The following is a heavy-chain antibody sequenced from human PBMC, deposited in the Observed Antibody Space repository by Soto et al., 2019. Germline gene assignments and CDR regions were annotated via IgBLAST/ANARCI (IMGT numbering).Heavy chain of an antibody. CDR3: ARVRPCSSTSCDLFDY. J-gene: IGHJ4*02. D-gene: IGHD2-2*01. V-gene: IGHV1-18*01. Sequence: QVPLVQSGAEVKKPGASVKVSCKASGYTFTSYGISWVRQAPGQGLEWMGWISAYNGNTNYAQKLQGRVTMTTDTTTSTAYMELRSLRSDDTAVYYCARVRPCSSTSCDLFDYWGQGTLVTVSS. CDR1: GYTFTSYG. CDR2: ISAYNGNT.